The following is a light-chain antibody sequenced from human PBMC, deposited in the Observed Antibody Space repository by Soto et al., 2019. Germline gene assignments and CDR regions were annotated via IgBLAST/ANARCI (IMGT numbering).Light chain of an antibody. V-gene: IGKV3-20*01. CDR1: QGISSSY. CDR2: GAS. J-gene: IGKJ1*01. CDR3: QHYGTSPRT. Sequence: EVVLTQSPGTLSLSPGERATLSCRASQGISSSYLAWYQEKPGQAPRLLIYGASSRATGIPDRFSGSESGTDFTLTISRLVPEDFAVYYCQHYGTSPRTFGQGTKLEIK.